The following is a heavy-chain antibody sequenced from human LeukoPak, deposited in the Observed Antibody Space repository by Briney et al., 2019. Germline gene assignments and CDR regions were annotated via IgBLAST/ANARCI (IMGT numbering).Heavy chain of an antibody. Sequence: PGGSLRLSCAASGFTFDDYGMIWVRQAPGKGLEWVSGINWNGGSTGYADSVKGRFTISRDNAKNSLYLQMNSLRAEDTALYYCARVAYYGSGSYYDFDYWGQGTLVTVSS. J-gene: IGHJ4*02. CDR2: INWNGGST. CDR3: ARVAYYGSGSYYDFDY. D-gene: IGHD3-10*01. CDR1: GFTFDDYG. V-gene: IGHV3-20*04.